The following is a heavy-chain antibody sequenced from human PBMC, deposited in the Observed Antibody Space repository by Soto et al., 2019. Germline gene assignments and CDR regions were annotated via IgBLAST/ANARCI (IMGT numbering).Heavy chain of an antibody. V-gene: IGHV3-30*03. CDR2: ISYDGSNK. CDR1: GFTFSSYG. Sequence: GGSLRLSCAASGFTFSSYGMHWVRQAPGKGLEWVAVISYDGSNKYYADSVKGRFTISRDNSKNTLYLQMNSLRAEDTAVYYCVVDYRVVFDYWGQGTLVTVSS. CDR3: VVDYRVVFDY. J-gene: IGHJ4*02.